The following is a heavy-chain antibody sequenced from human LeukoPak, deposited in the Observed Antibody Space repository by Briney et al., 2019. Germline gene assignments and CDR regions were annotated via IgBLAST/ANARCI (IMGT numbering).Heavy chain of an antibody. D-gene: IGHD2/OR15-2a*01. CDR2: INHSGST. CDR1: GGSFSGYY. J-gene: IGHJ4*02. CDR3: ARGVLPKVTSYFDD. Sequence: SETLSLTCAVYGGSFSGYYWSWIRQPPGKGLEWIGEINHSGSTNYNPSLKSRVTISVDTSKKQFSLKLSSVTAADTAVYYCARGVLPKVTSYFDDWGQATLVTVSS. V-gene: IGHV4-34*01.